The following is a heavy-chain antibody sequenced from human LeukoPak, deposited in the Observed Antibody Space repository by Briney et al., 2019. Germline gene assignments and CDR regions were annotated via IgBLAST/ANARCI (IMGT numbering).Heavy chain of an antibody. CDR2: ISGSGGST. V-gene: IGHV3-23*01. J-gene: IGHJ4*02. D-gene: IGHD5-18*01. CDR3: AKVSRGYSYGYEFDY. CDR1: GFTFSSYA. Sequence: GGLLRLSCAASGFTFSSYAMSWVRQAPGKGLEWVSAISGSGGSTYYTDSVKGRFTISRDNSKNTLYLQMNSLRAEDTAVYYCAKVSRGYSYGYEFDYWGQGTLVTVSS.